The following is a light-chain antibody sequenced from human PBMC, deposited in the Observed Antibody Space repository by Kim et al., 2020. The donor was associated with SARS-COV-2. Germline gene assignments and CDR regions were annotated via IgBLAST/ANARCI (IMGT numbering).Light chain of an antibody. J-gene: IGKJ1*01. Sequence: DIQMTQSPSSLSASVGDRVTITCRASQGIGNDLGWFQQKPGKAPKRLIYAASTLQSGVPSRFSGSGSGTEFTLTISSLQPEDFATYYCQQHHSYPRTFGQGTKVDIK. CDR1: QGIGND. CDR2: AAS. V-gene: IGKV1-17*01. CDR3: QQHHSYPRT.